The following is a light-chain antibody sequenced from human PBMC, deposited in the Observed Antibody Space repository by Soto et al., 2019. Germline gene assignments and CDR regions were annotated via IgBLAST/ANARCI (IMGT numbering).Light chain of an antibody. V-gene: IGKV3-15*01. CDR1: QSVSSN. CDR3: QQYKVWPLT. CDR2: VAS. Sequence: EIVMTQSPATLSVSPGERATLSCRASQSVSSNLAWYQQKPGQTPKLLLYVASTRATGIPARFSGSGSGTDFTLTISGLPSEDFAVYYCQQYKVWPLTFGGGTKVEFK. J-gene: IGKJ4*01.